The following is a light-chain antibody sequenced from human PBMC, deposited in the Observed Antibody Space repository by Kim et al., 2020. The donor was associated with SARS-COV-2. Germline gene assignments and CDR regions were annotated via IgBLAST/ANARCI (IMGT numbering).Light chain of an antibody. CDR2: DKN. CDR3: NSRGSSGNHEVV. V-gene: IGLV3-19*01. CDR1: SRRSYY. Sequence: GQTVRSTSHGGSRRSYYAAWYQQKPGQAPVLVIYDKNNRRSGIPARFSGSSSGNTAASSITGAQAEDEADDYCNSRGSSGNHEVVFGGGTQLTVL. J-gene: IGLJ2*01.